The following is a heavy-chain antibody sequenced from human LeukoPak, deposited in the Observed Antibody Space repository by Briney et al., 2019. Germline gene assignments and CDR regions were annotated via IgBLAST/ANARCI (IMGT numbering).Heavy chain of an antibody. V-gene: IGHV4-34*01. Sequence: SETLSLTCAVYRGSFSGYYWSWIRQPPGRGLEWIGEINHSGSTNYNPSLKSRVTISVDTSKNQFSLKLSSVTAADTAVYYCARAAEYLGYWGQGTLVTVSS. CDR3: ARAAEYLGY. J-gene: IGHJ4*02. CDR2: INHSGST. CDR1: RGSFSGYY.